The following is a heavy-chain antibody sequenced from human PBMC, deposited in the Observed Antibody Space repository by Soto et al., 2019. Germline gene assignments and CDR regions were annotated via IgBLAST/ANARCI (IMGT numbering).Heavy chain of an antibody. D-gene: IGHD3-3*01. Sequence: DSVKVSCKASGYTFTSYGISWVRQAPGQGLEWMGWISAYNGNTNYAQKLQGRVTMTTDTSTSTAYMELRSLRSDDTAVYYCARGQTSIFGVVSRYSGMDVWGQGTTVTVYS. CDR3: ARGQTSIFGVVSRYSGMDV. CDR2: ISAYNGNT. V-gene: IGHV1-18*01. CDR1: GYTFTSYG. J-gene: IGHJ6*02.